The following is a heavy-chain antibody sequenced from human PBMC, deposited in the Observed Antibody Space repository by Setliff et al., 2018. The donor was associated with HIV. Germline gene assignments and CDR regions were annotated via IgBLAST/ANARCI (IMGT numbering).Heavy chain of an antibody. Sequence: PSETLSLTCTVSGGSISGFYWSWIRQSPGNGLEWIGYIYTSGSTNYNPSLKNRVTISVDTSKNQFSLRLSSVTAADTAVYYCARGYSSSWYDSWGQGTLVTVSS. CDR3: ARGYSSSWYDS. D-gene: IGHD6-13*01. J-gene: IGHJ5*01. CDR1: GGSISGFY. V-gene: IGHV4-4*08. CDR2: IYTSGST.